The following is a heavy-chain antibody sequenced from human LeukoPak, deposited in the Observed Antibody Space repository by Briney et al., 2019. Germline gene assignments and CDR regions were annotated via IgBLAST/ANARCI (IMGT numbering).Heavy chain of an antibody. CDR1: GFTFSSYA. J-gene: IGHJ4*02. CDR3: GSRGEITTAVDY. Sequence: PGGSLRLSCAASGFTFSSYAMHWVRQPPGKVLEWVAVISYVGSNKYYADSMKGRFTISRENSKNTMYLQMNSVRDEDTDVYYCGSRGEITTAVDYWGQGTLVTVSS. D-gene: IGHD1-14*01. V-gene: IGHV3-30*04. CDR2: ISYVGSNK.